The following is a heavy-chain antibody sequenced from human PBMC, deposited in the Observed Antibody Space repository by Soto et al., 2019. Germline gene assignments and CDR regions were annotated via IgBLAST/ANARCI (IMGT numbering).Heavy chain of an antibody. CDR1: GGSISSSNW. CDR3: AGWIQLQQYYYSGMDV. Sequence: QVQLQESGPGLVKPSGTLSLTCAISGGSISSSNWWSWVRQPPGKGLEWIGAIYHSGSTNYNPSLKSRVTISVDKSKNQFSLKLSSVTAADTAVYYCAGWIQLQQYYYSGMDVWGQGTTVTVAS. D-gene: IGHD5-18*01. V-gene: IGHV4-4*02. CDR2: IYHSGST. J-gene: IGHJ6*02.